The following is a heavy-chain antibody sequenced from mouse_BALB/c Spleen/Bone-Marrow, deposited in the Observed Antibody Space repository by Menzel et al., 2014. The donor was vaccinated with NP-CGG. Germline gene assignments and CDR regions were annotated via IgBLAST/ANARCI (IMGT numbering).Heavy chain of an antibody. CDR2: IWRGGST. D-gene: IGHD2-14*01. J-gene: IGHJ2*01. CDR3: DKNRYDY. V-gene: IGHV2-5-1*01. Sequence: VKLQESGPSLVQPSQSLSVTCTVSGFSLTSYGVHWVRQSPGKGLEWLGVIWRGGSTDYNAAFMSRLSITKDNSKSQVFFKMNSLQADDTAIYYCDKNRYDYWGQGTTLTVSS. CDR1: GFSLTSYG.